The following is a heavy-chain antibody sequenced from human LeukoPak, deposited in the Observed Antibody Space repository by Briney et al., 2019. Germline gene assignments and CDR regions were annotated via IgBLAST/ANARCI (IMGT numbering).Heavy chain of an antibody. CDR1: GFTFSSYE. CDR2: ISSTGGTT. V-gene: IGHV3-23*01. D-gene: IGHD2-15*01. J-gene: IGHJ6*03. CDR3: AKNADRGAYCSGGSCYPYYYYYTDV. Sequence: GGSLRLSCAASGFTFSSYEMNWVRQAPGKGLEWVSAISSTGGTTYYADSVKGRFTISRDNSKNTLYLQMNSLRAEDTAIYYCAKNADRGAYCSGGSCYPYYYYYTDVWGEGTTVTISS.